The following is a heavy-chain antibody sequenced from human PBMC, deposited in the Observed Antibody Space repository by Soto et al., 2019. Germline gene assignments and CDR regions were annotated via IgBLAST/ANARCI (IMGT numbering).Heavy chain of an antibody. V-gene: IGHV1-18*01. D-gene: IGHD3-22*01. CDR1: GYTFTSYG. CDR2: ISPYNGNT. CDR3: ARDPYNYYDSSGYTGEWWFDP. Sequence: GASVKVSCKASGYTFTSYGISWVRQAPGQGLEWMGWISPYNGNTNYAQKLQGRVTMTTDTSTSTAYMELRSLRSDDTAVYYCARDPYNYYDSSGYTGEWWFDPWGQGTLVTVSS. J-gene: IGHJ5*02.